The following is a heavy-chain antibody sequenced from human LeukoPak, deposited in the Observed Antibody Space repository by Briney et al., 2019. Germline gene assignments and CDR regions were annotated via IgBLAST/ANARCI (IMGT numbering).Heavy chain of an antibody. V-gene: IGHV1-2*02. CDR3: AREIPSTIDGYDV. D-gene: IGHD1-14*01. Sequence: ASVKVSCKASGYTFTDYYIHWLRQAPGQGLEWMGWINSNSGGTQYAQKFQGRVTVTRDMSITTAYMELTRMTSDDTAAYYCAREIPSTIDGYDVWGQGTVVTVS. J-gene: IGHJ3*01. CDR2: INSNSGGT. CDR1: GYTFTDYY.